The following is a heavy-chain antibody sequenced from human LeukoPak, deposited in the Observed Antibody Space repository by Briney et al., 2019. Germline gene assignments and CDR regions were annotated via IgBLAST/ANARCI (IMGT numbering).Heavy chain of an antibody. CDR3: AKDPFVLQYYYDSSGYWN. CDR1: GFTFSSYS. J-gene: IGHJ4*02. Sequence: GGSLTLSCAASGFTFSSYSMNWVRQAPGKGLEWVSSISSSSSYIYYADSVKCRFTISRDNAKNSLYLQMNSLRAEDTAVYYCAKDPFVLQYYYDSSGYWNWGQGTLVTVSS. D-gene: IGHD3-22*01. CDR2: ISSSSSYI. V-gene: IGHV3-21*01.